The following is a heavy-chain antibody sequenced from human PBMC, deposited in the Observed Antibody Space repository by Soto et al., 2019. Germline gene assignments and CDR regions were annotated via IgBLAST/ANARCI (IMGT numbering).Heavy chain of an antibody. CDR2: IYYSGST. CDR3: ARNNKDIVVVPAAMQYYYYYMDV. J-gene: IGHJ6*03. CDR1: GGSISSYY. D-gene: IGHD2-2*01. Sequence: QVQLQESGPGLVKPSETLSLTCTVSGGSISSYYWSWIRQPPGKGLEWIGYIYYSGSTNYNPHLKSRVTISVDTSKNQFSLKLSSVTAADTAVYYCARNNKDIVVVPAAMQYYYYYMDVWGKGTTVTVSS. V-gene: IGHV4-59*01.